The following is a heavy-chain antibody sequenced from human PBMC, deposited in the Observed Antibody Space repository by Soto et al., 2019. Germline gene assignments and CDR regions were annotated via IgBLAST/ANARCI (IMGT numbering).Heavy chain of an antibody. D-gene: IGHD1-26*01. CDR2: ISYDGSNK. Sequence: GGSLILSCAASGFTFRSYGMHWVRQAPAKGLEWVAVISYDGSNKYYADSVKGRFTISRDNSKNTLYLQMNSLRAEDTAVYYCAKGGVGSTSNAFDIWGQGTMVTVSS. CDR1: GFTFRSYG. V-gene: IGHV3-30*18. CDR3: AKGGVGSTSNAFDI. J-gene: IGHJ3*02.